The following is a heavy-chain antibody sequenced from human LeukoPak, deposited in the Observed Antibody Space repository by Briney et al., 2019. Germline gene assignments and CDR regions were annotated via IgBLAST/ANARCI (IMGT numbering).Heavy chain of an antibody. CDR3: ARQEGPTWYFDL. J-gene: IGHJ2*01. Sequence: GASLQISCKGSGCSFTSYWIAWGRQMPGKGGEWRGIIYPGDSDTRYSPSFKGQVTISADKSFSTAYLQWSSLKASDTAMYYCARQEGPTWYFDLWGRGTLVTVSS. V-gene: IGHV5-51*01. D-gene: IGHD4-17*01. CDR2: IYPGDSDT. CDR1: GCSFTSYW.